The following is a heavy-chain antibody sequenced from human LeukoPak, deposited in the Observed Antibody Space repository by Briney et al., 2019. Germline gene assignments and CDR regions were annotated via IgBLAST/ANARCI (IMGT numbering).Heavy chain of an antibody. V-gene: IGHV3-30*04. Sequence: TGRSLRLSCAASGFTFSSYAMHWVRQAPGKGLEWVAVISYDGSNKYYANSVKGRFSISRDNSTNTLYLQMNSLRAEDTAVYYCARDNRFRGIAAVYWGQGTLVTVSS. D-gene: IGHD6-13*01. J-gene: IGHJ4*02. CDR3: ARDNRFRGIAAVY. CDR2: ISYDGSNK. CDR1: GFTFSSYA.